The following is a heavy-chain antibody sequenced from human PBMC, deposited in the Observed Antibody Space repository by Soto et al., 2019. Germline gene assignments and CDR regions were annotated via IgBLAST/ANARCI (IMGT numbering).Heavy chain of an antibody. CDR2: IFYNGHA. CDR1: GCSINTNSYY. V-gene: IGHV4-39*01. J-gene: IGHJ4*02. D-gene: IGHD1-1*01. CDR3: ATRSVPASRNIDFDD. Sequence: SETLYLTCSVSGCSINTNSYYWGWIRQSPGQGLEWIGSIFYNGHANYNPSLRGRVTISQDLSKNQFSLKLASVTAADTAIYYCATRSVPASRNIDFDDWGRGNLV.